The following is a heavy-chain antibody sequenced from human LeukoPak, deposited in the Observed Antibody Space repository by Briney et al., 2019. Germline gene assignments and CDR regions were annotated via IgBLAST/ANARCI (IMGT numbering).Heavy chain of an antibody. D-gene: IGHD6-13*01. CDR1: GFTFSSYA. CDR2: VSYDGDNE. CDR3: ARDRDIAAAGVGNTFDI. V-gene: IGHV3-30-3*01. J-gene: IGHJ3*02. Sequence: GGSLRLSCAASGFTFSSYAMSWVRQAPGKGLEWVAVVSYDGDNEYYADSVKGRFTISRDNSKNTLYLQMNSLGPDDTALYYCARDRDIAAAGVGNTFDIWGQGTMVTVSS.